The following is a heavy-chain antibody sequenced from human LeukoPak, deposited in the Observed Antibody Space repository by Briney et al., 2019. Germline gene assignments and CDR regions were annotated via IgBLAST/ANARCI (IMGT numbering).Heavy chain of an antibody. J-gene: IGHJ6*02. CDR3: ARHNGGIFPRNYYYGLDV. D-gene: IGHD4-23*01. CDR2: ITYYGRT. CDR1: GGSISSYF. V-gene: IGHV4-59*08. Sequence: PSETLSLTCTVSGGSISSYFWTWIRQPPGKRLEWMGCITYYGRTNYNPSLKSRVTISVDTSKNQFSLKVSSVTAADTAVYYCARHNGGIFPRNYYYGLDVWGQGTTVTVSS.